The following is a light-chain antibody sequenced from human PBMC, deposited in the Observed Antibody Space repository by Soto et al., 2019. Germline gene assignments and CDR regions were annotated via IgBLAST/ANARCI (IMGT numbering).Light chain of an antibody. V-gene: IGKV1-5*03. CDR3: QQYNSYSRA. Sequence: DIQMTQSPSTLSASVGDRVTITCRASKSISSWLAWYQQKPGKAPNLLIYKASILQSGVPSRFRGSGSGTEFTLTISSLQPDDFATYYCQQYNSYSRAFGQGTKVEIK. J-gene: IGKJ1*01. CDR2: KAS. CDR1: KSISSW.